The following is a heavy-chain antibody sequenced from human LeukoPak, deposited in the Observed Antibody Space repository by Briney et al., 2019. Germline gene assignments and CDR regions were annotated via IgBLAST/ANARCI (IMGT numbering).Heavy chain of an antibody. D-gene: IGHD6-19*01. CDR3: ARDEWVGERGIFDY. J-gene: IGHJ4*02. V-gene: IGHV3-30-3*01. CDR2: ISYDGSNK. Sequence: GGSLRLSCAASGFTFSSYAMHWVRQAPGKGLGWVAVISYDGSNKYYADSVKGRFTISRDNSKNTLYLQMNSLRAEDTAVYYCARDEWVGERGIFDYWGQGTLVTVSS. CDR1: GFTFSSYA.